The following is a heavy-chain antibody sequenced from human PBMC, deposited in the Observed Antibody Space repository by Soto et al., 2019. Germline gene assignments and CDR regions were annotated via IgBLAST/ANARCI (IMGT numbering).Heavy chain of an antibody. V-gene: IGHV1-69*02. CDR3: ARAVSGYCSSTSCSYYMDV. J-gene: IGHJ6*03. Sequence: SVKVSCKASRGTFSSYTISWVRQAPGQGLEWMGRIIPILGIANYAQKFQGRVTITADKSTSTAYMELSSLRSEDTAVYYCARAVSGYCSSTSCSYYMDVWGKGTTVTVSS. CDR1: RGTFSSYT. CDR2: IIPILGIA. D-gene: IGHD2-2*03.